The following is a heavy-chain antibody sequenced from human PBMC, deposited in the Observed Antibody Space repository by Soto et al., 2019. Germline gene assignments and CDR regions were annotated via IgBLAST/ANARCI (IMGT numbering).Heavy chain of an antibody. Sequence: SETLSLTCTVSGGSISSGDYYWSWIRQPPGKGLEWIGYIYYSGSTYYNPSLKSRVTISVDTSKNQFSLKLSSVTAADTAVYYCARKYDFWSGRGYAFDPWGQGTLVTVSS. CDR1: GGSISSGDYY. V-gene: IGHV4-30-4*01. J-gene: IGHJ5*02. D-gene: IGHD3-3*01. CDR3: ARKYDFWSGRGYAFDP. CDR2: IYYSGST.